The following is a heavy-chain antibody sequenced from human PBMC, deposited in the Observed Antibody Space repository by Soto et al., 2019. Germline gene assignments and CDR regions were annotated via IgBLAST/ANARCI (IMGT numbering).Heavy chain of an antibody. CDR2: LYYSGST. V-gene: IGHV4-39*01. D-gene: IGHD2-15*01. J-gene: IGHJ4*02. CDR3: ARHTPAISISDH. CDR1: GGSISSSSYY. Sequence: QLQLQESGPGLVKPSETLSLTCTVSGGSISSSSYYWGWIRKPPGKGLEWIGSLYYSGSTYYNPSLQSRVTISVDTSKNQSSLKLRSVTAADTAVYYCARHTPAISISDHWGQGTLVTVSS.